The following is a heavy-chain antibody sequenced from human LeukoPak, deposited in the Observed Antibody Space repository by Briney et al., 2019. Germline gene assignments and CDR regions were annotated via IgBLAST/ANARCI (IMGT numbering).Heavy chain of an antibody. V-gene: IGHV3-7*03. CDR3: ASSHDSSGND. D-gene: IGHD3-22*01. J-gene: IGHJ4*02. CDR2: IHKDGRVM. Sequence: GGSLRLSCAASGFSFSTYWMAWVRQAPGKGLEWVGNIHKDGRVMFYAASVKGRFTISRDNAKNSLYLDMNSLRDEDTAIYYCASSHDSSGNDWGQGTLVAVTS. CDR1: GFSFSTYW.